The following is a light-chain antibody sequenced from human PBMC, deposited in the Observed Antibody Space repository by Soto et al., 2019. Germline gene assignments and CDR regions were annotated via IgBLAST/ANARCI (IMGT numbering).Light chain of an antibody. J-gene: IGKJ2*01. CDR2: AAS. V-gene: IGKV1-9*01. CDR3: QHLNDYRYT. Sequence: DIQLTQSPSFLSASVGDRVTITCRASQAISSSLAWYQHNPGKAPKLLIYAASTLQNGVPSSFSGSGSGTAFSLTISSLQPEGFATYYCQHLNDYRYTFGQGTKVEIK. CDR1: QAISSS.